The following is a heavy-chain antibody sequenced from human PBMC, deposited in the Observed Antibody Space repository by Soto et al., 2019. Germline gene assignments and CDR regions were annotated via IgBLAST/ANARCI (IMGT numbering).Heavy chain of an antibody. V-gene: IGHV4-59*01. CDR2: IYYSGST. D-gene: IGHD1-26*01. CDR3: ARRYGGNFDY. J-gene: IGHJ4*02. Sequence: SETLSLTCTVSGGSISNYYWSWIRQPPGKGLEWIGYIYYSGSTNYNPSLKSRVTISVDTSKNQFSLKLSSVTAAHTAVYYCARRYGGNFDYWGQGTLVTVSS. CDR1: GGSISNYY.